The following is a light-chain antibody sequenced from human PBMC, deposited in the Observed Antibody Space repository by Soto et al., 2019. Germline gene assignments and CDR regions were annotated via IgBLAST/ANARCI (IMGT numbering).Light chain of an antibody. Sequence: EIVLTQSPGTLSLSPGERATLSCRASQSVSCSYLAWYQQKPGQAPRLLIYGASSRATGIPDRFSGSGSGTDFTLTISRLEPEDFAVYYGQQYGSSPLAFGGGTKVEIK. CDR2: GAS. CDR3: QQYGSSPLA. J-gene: IGKJ4*01. V-gene: IGKV3-20*01. CDR1: QSVSCSY.